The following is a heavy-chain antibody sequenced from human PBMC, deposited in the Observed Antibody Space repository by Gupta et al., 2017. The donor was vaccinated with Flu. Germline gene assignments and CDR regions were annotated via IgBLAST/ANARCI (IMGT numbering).Heavy chain of an antibody. CDR3: ARGFSDFDSYNWFDS. Sequence: RHHPGKGLEWIGDIYHSGTTFYNMSLQSRLSISIDTSTNQFSLNLNSVTVADTAVYFCARGFSDFDSYNWFDSWGQGILVTVSS. J-gene: IGHJ5*01. D-gene: IGHD2-21*02. CDR2: IYHSGTT. V-gene: IGHV4-31*02.